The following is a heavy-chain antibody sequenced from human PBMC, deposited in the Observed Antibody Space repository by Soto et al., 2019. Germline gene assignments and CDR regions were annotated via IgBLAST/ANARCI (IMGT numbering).Heavy chain of an antibody. J-gene: IGHJ4*02. CDR2: ISYDGSNK. D-gene: IGHD1-26*01. Sequence: QVQLVESGGGVVQPGRSLRLSCAASGFTFSSYAMHWVRQAPGKGLEWVAVISYDGSNKYYADSVKGRFTISRDNSKNTLYLQMNRLRAEDTAVYYCARDLKGVEYSGSYVGEGGYWGQGTLVTVSS. CDR1: GFTFSSYA. CDR3: ARDLKGVEYSGSYVGEGGY. V-gene: IGHV3-30-3*01.